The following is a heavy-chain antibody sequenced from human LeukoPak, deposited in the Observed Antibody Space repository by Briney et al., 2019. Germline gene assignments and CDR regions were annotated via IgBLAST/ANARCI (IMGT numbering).Heavy chain of an antibody. J-gene: IGHJ6*03. D-gene: IGHD3-10*01. CDR1: GGSFSGYY. CDR3: ARAYGYCYYYMDV. V-gene: IGHV4-34*01. Sequence: SETLSLTCAVYGGSFSGYYWSWIRQPPGKGLEWIGEINHSGSTNYNPSLKSRVTISVDTSKNQFSLKLSSVAAADTAVYYCARAYGYCYYYMDVWGKGTTVTVSS. CDR2: INHSGST.